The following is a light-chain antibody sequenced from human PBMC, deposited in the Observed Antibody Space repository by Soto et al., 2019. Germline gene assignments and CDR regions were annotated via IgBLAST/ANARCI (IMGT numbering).Light chain of an antibody. CDR2: GDN. J-gene: IGLJ2*01. V-gene: IGLV1-44*01. CDR1: GSSIGTNT. CDR3: AAWDGSLNNVL. Sequence: QSVLTQPPSASGTPGQRVTISCSGSGSSIGTNTVNWYRQLPGTAPKLLIYGDNQRPSGVPDRFSASKSGTLASLAISGLQSEDEADYYCAAWDGSLNNVLFGGGTKLTVL.